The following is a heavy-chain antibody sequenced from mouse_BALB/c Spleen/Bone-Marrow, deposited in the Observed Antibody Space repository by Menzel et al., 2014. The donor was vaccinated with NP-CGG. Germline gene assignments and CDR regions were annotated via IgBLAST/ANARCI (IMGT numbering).Heavy chain of an antibody. V-gene: IGHV1-54*01. J-gene: IGHJ4*01. Sequence: QVQLKQSGAELVRPGTSVKVSCKASGYAFTNYSIEWVKQRPGQGLEWIGVINPGSGGTKYNEKFKGKATLTADKSSSTAYMQLSSLTTDDSAVYFCARCLTGTSAMDYWGQGTSVTVSS. CDR2: INPGSGGT. CDR3: ARCLTGTSAMDY. D-gene: IGHD4-1*01. CDR1: GYAFTNYS.